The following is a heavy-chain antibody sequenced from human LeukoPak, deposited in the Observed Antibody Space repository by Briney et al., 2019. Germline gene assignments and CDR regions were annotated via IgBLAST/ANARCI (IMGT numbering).Heavy chain of an antibody. CDR2: IYYSGST. D-gene: IGHD4-23*01. J-gene: IGHJ3*02. CDR3: ARDGGNSDIWDDAFDI. Sequence: SETLSLTCTVSGGSISSSSYYWGWIRQPPGKGLEWIGSIYYSGSTYYNPSLKSRVTISVDTSKNQFSLKLSSVTAADTAVYYCARDGGNSDIWDDAFDIWGQGTMVTVSS. CDR1: GGSISSSSYY. V-gene: IGHV4-39*07.